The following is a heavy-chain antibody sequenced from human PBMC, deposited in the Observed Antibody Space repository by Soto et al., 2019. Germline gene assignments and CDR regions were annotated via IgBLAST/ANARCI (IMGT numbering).Heavy chain of an antibody. D-gene: IGHD2-2*01. CDR3: ASRQGCSSTSCYVGYYYYGMDV. CDR1: GYTFTGYY. V-gene: IGHV1-2*02. CDR2: INPNSGGT. J-gene: IGHJ6*02. Sequence: WASVKVSCKASGYTFTGYYMHWVRQAPGQGLEWMGWINPNSGGTNYAQKFQGRVTMTRDTSISTAYMELSRLRSDDTAVYYCASRQGCSSTSCYVGYYYYGMDVWGQGTTVTVSS.